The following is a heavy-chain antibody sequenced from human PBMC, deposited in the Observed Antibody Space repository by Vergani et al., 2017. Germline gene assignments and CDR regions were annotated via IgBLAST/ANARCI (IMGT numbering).Heavy chain of an antibody. D-gene: IGHD6-19*01. CDR3: ARATYSSGWYSEDYYYYMDV. Sequence: QVQLVQSGAEVKTPGASVKVSCKASGYTFTSYGISWVRQAPGQGLEWMGWISAYNGNTNYAQKLQGRVTMTTDTSTSTAYMELRSLRSEDTAVYYCARATYSSGWYSEDYYYYMDVWGKGTTVTVSS. CDR2: ISAYNGNT. J-gene: IGHJ6*03. CDR1: GYTFTSYG. V-gene: IGHV1-18*01.